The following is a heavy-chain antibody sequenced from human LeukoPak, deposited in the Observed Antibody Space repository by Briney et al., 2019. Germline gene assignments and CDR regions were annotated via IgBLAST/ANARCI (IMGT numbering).Heavy chain of an antibody. D-gene: IGHD6-25*01. J-gene: IGHJ4*02. CDR3: ARLFTGQRRGLDY. V-gene: IGHV5-51*01. Sequence: GESLKISCKGSGYSFTNYWIGWVRQMPGKGLEWMGIIYPGDSDTRYSPSFQGQVTISADQSISTAYLQWSSLKASDSAMYYCARLFTGQRRGLDYWGQGTLVTVSS. CDR1: GYSFTNYW. CDR2: IYPGDSDT.